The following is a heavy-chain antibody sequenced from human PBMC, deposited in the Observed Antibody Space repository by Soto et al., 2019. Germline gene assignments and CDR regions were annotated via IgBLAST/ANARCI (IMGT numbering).Heavy chain of an antibody. CDR1: GGTFSSYA. CDR2: IIPIFGTA. J-gene: IGHJ4*02. V-gene: IGHV1-69*13. Sequence: ASVKVSCKASGGTFSSYAISWVRQAPGQGLEWMGGIIPIFGTANYAQKVQGRVTITADESTSTAYMELSSLRSEDTAVYYCARSIAVAGTDYFDYWGQGTLVTVSS. D-gene: IGHD6-19*01. CDR3: ARSIAVAGTDYFDY.